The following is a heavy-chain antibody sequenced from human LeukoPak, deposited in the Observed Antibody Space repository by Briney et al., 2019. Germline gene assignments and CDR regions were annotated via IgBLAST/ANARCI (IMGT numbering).Heavy chain of an antibody. D-gene: IGHD1-26*01. CDR3: ARGPSQSKYSGSLQPWDV. CDR2: IIPIFGTA. V-gene: IGHV1-69*01. Sequence: GASVKVSCKASGGTFSSYAISWVRQAPGQGLEWMGGIIPIFGTANYAQKFQGRVTITADESTSTAYMELSSLRSEDTAVYYCARGPSQSKYSGSLQPWDVWGKGTTVTVSS. CDR1: GGTFSSYA. J-gene: IGHJ6*04.